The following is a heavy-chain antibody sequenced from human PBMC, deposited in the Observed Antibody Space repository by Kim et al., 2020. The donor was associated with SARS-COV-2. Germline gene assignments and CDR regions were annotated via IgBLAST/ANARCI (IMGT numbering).Heavy chain of an antibody. J-gene: IGHJ4*02. D-gene: IGHD6-6*01. Sequence: EQKFQGRVTMTRDTSTSTVYMELSSLRSEDTAVYYCASGPMDSSSSEGDYWGQGTLVTVSS. CDR3: ASGPMDSSSSEGDY. V-gene: IGHV1-46*01.